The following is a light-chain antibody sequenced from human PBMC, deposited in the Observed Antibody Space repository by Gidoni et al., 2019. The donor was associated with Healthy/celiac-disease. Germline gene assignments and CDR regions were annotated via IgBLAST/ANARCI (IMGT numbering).Light chain of an antibody. CDR1: QSVSSN. Sequence: EIVMTLSPATLSVSPGERATISCRASQSVSSNLAWYQQKPGQAPRLLIYGASTRATGIPARFSGSGSGTEFTLTISSLQSEDFAVYYCQQYNNWPLTFXGXTKVEIK. J-gene: IGKJ4*01. CDR2: GAS. CDR3: QQYNNWPLT. V-gene: IGKV3-15*01.